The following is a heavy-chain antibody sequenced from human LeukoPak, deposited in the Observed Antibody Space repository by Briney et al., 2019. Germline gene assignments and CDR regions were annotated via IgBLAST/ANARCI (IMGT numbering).Heavy chain of an antibody. CDR1: GFTFSSYA. J-gene: IGHJ4*02. V-gene: IGHV3-30-3*01. CDR2: ISYDGSNK. CDR3: ARGSGTLWLPPDY. D-gene: IGHD5-18*01. Sequence: GGALRLSCAASGFTFSSYAMHWVRQAPGKGLEGVAVISYDGSNKYYADSVKGRFTISRDNSKNTLYLQMNSLRAEDTAVYYCARGSGTLWLPPDYWGQGTLVTVSS.